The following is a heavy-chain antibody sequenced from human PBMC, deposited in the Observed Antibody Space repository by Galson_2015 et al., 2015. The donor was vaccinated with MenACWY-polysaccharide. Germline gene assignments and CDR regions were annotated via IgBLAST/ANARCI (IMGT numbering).Heavy chain of an antibody. CDR1: GFSFSTYD. D-gene: IGHD5-18*01. CDR3: ARDGHSFGYYSDL. CDR2: ISYDGDRQ. J-gene: IGHJ4*02. Sequence: SLRLSCAASGFSFSTYDIHWVRQAPGKGLERVVLISYDGDRQYYVDSVKGRFTVSRDNSKNTVYLQMDSLRTEDSAVYFCARDGHSFGYYSDLWGQGTLVTVS. V-gene: IGHV3-30*03.